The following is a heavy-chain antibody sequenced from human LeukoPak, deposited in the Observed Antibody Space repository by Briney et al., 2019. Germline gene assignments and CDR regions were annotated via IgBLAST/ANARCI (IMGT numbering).Heavy chain of an antibody. J-gene: IGHJ4*02. V-gene: IGHV3-23*01. CDR2: VSGGGHNT. CDR1: GFTFSSYA. CDR3: AKDRSSWYYPFDS. D-gene: IGHD2-15*01. Sequence: GGSLRLSCAASGFTFSSYAMSWVREAPGKGLVWVSVVSGGGHNTYYADSVKGRFTISRDNSKNTVYLQMNSLRAEDTAVYYCAKDRSSWYYPFDSWGQGTLVTVSS.